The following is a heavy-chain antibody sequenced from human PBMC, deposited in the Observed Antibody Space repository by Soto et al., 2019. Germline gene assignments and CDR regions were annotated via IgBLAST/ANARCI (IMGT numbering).Heavy chain of an antibody. J-gene: IGHJ6*02. Sequence: SETLSLTCTVSGGSISSGGYYWSWIRQHPGKGLEWIGYIYYSGSTYYNPSLKSRVTISVDTSKNQFSLKLSSVTAADTAVYYCAREDSSYYYDSSGSYGMDVWGQGTTVTVSS. CDR1: GGSISSGGYY. CDR3: AREDSSYYYDSSGSYGMDV. V-gene: IGHV4-31*03. CDR2: IYYSGST. D-gene: IGHD3-22*01.